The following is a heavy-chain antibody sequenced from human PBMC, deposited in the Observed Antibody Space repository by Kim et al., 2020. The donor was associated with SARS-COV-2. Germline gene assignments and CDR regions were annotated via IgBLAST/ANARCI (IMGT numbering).Heavy chain of an antibody. D-gene: IGHD3-9*01. J-gene: IGHJ4*02. CDR2: ISGSGGST. CDR1: GFTFSSYA. CDR3: AKYGYYDILTGYSLQGIDY. V-gene: IGHV3-23*01. Sequence: GGSLRLSCAASGFTFSSYAMSWVRQAPGKGLEWVSAISGSGGSTYYADSVKGRFTISRDNSKNTLYLQMNSLRAEDTAVYYCAKYGYYDILTGYSLQGIDYWGQGTLVTVSS.